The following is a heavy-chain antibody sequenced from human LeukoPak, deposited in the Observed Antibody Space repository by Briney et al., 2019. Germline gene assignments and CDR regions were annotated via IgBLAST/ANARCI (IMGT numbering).Heavy chain of an antibody. Sequence: SETLSLTCTVSGGSISSSSYYWGWIRQPPGKGLEWIGSIYYSGSTNYNPSLKSRVTISVDTSKNQFSLKLSSVTAADTAVYYCARGRGHYYGSGSYVYMDVWGKGTTVTVSS. V-gene: IGHV4-39*07. D-gene: IGHD3-10*01. CDR2: IYYSGST. CDR1: GGSISSSSYY. CDR3: ARGRGHYYGSGSYVYMDV. J-gene: IGHJ6*03.